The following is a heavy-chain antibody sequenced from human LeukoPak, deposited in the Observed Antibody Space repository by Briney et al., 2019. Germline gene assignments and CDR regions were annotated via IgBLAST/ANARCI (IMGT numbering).Heavy chain of an antibody. CDR1: GYTFTGYY. Sequence: ASVKVSCKASGYTFTGYYMHWVRQAPGQGLEWMGWINPNSGGTNYAQKFQGRVTMTRDTSISTAYMELRRLRSDDTAVYYCARGAPYCSGGSCYLDAFDIWGQGTMVTVSS. D-gene: IGHD2-15*01. CDR3: ARGAPYCSGGSCYLDAFDI. J-gene: IGHJ3*02. CDR2: INPNSGGT. V-gene: IGHV1-2*02.